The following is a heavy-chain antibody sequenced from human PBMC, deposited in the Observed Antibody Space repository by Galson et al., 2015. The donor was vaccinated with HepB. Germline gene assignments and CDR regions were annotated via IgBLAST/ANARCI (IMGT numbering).Heavy chain of an antibody. CDR3: ARTPDSSSWYLPDC. Sequence: SETLSLTCTVSGGSISSSSYYWGWIRQPPGKGLEWIGSIYYSGSTYYNPSLKSRVTISVDTSKNQFSLKLSSVTAADTAVYYCARTPDSSSWYLPDCWGQGTLVTVSS. J-gene: IGHJ4*02. CDR1: GGSISSSSYY. CDR2: IYYSGST. D-gene: IGHD6-13*01. V-gene: IGHV4-39*07.